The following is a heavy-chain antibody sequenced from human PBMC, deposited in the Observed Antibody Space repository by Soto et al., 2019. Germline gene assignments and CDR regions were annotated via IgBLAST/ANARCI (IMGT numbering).Heavy chain of an antibody. CDR2: INSDGSRT. Sequence: EVQLVESGGGLVQPGGSLRLSCAASGFTFSSYWMHWVRQAPGKGLVWVSRINSDGSRTNYADSVKGRFTISRDNAKNTLYLKMNSLRAEETAVYYGARGVRGAYGLDIWGQGTMVTVSS. D-gene: IGHD2-21*01. CDR3: ARGVRGAYGLDI. J-gene: IGHJ3*02. V-gene: IGHV3-74*01. CDR1: GFTFSSYW.